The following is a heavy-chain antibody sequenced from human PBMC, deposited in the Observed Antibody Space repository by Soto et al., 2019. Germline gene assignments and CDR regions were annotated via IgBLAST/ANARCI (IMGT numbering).Heavy chain of an antibody. CDR2: INHSGST. CDR1: GGSFSGYY. Sequence: PSETLSLTCAVYGGSFSGYYWSWIRQPPGKGLEWIGEINHSGSTNYNPSLKSRVTISVDTSKNQFSLKLSSVTAADTAVYYCARGLGILLGTWFDPWGQGNLVTVSS. V-gene: IGHV4-34*01. J-gene: IGHJ5*02. D-gene: IGHD1-26*01. CDR3: ARGLGILLGTWFDP.